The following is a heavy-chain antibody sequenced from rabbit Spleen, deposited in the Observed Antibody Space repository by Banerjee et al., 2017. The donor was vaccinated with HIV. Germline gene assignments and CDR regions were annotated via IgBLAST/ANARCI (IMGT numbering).Heavy chain of an antibody. V-gene: IGHV1S40*01. CDR2: INVGSSGRT. CDR3: ARNYVNAFDP. J-gene: IGHJ2*01. Sequence: QSLEESGGDLVKPGASLTLTCTASGFSFSDYYYICWVRQAPEKGLEWIACINVGSSGRTYYASWAKGRFTISKTSSTTVTLQMTSLTAADTATYFCARNYVNAFDPWGPGTLVTVS. D-gene: IGHD1-1*01. CDR1: GFSFSDYYY.